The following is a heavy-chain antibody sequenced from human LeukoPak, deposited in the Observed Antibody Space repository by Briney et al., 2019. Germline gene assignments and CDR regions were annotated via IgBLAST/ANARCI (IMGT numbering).Heavy chain of an antibody. CDR3: ARDRSRGSSWYPDSYYYYGMDV. CDR2: IYYSGST. V-gene: IGHV4-59*01. J-gene: IGHJ6*04. CDR1: GGSISSYY. Sequence: PSETLSLTCTVSGGSISSYYWSWIRQPPGKGLEWIGYIYYSGSTNYNPSLKRRVTISVDTSKNQFSLKLSSVTAADTAVYYCARDRSRGSSWYPDSYYYYGMDVWGKGTTVTVSS. D-gene: IGHD6-13*01.